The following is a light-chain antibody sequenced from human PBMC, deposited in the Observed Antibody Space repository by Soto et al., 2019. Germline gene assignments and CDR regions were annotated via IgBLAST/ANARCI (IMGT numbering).Light chain of an antibody. CDR1: QGIGSW. CDR2: AAS. CDR3: QQRDSFPLT. V-gene: IGKV1-12*01. Sequence: DIQMTQSPSSVSASVGDRVTITCRASQGIGSWLAWFQQKPGEAPSLLIYAASSLHSGVPSRFSGSGSGTDFTLTITSLQPEDFATYYCQQRDSFPLTFGGGTKVEVK. J-gene: IGKJ4*01.